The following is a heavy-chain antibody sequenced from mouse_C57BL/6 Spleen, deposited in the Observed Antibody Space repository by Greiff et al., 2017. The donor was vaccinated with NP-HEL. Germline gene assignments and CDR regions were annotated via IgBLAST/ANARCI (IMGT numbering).Heavy chain of an antibody. J-gene: IGHJ1*03. CDR2: FHPYNDDT. D-gene: IGHD1-1*01. CDR3: ARGYYGSSYVYWDFDV. Sequence: QVQLQQSGAELVKPGASVKLSCKASGYTFTTYPIEWMKQNHGKSLEWIGNFHPYNDDTKYNEKFKGKATLTVDKSSSTDYLALSRLTSDDSAVYYGARGYYGSSYVYWDFDVWGKGTTVTVSS. CDR1: GYTFTTYP. V-gene: IGHV1-47*01.